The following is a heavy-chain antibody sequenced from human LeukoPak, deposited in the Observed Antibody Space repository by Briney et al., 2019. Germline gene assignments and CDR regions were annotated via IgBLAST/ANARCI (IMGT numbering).Heavy chain of an antibody. J-gene: IGHJ4*02. V-gene: IGHV3-73*01. D-gene: IGHD3-16*01. CDR1: GFTFSGSA. Sequence: GGSLRLSCATSGFTFSGSAMHCVRQASGKGLEWVGRIRSKPNSYATTYAASVKGRFTISRDDSKNTAYLQMNSLKTEDTAVYYCVGGGDYWGQGTLVTVSS. CDR3: VGGGDY. CDR2: IRSKPNSYAT.